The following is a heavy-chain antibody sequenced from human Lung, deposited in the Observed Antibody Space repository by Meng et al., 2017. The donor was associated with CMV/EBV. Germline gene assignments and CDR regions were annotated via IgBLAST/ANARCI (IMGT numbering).Heavy chain of an antibody. Sequence: GGSLRLFCAASGFTFSSYGMHWVRQAPGKRLEWVACIRYDGSNKYYADSVKGRFTISRDNSKNTLYLLMNSLRAEDTAVYYCAKDGSEDVWGQGTTVTVSS. CDR2: IRYDGSNK. CDR3: AKDGSEDV. CDR1: GFTFSSYG. V-gene: IGHV3-30*02. J-gene: IGHJ6*02.